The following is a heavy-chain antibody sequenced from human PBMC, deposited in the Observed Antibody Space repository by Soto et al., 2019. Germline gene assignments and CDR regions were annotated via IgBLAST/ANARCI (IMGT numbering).Heavy chain of an antibody. Sequence: SETLSLTCTVSGGSISSSSYYWGWIRQPPGKGLEWIGSIYYSGSTYYNPSLKSRVTISVDTSKNQFSLKLSSVTAADKAVYYCARASIAVAGTGWFDPWGQGTLVTVSS. J-gene: IGHJ5*02. CDR3: ARASIAVAGTGWFDP. V-gene: IGHV4-39*07. CDR2: IYYSGST. D-gene: IGHD6-19*01. CDR1: GGSISSSSYY.